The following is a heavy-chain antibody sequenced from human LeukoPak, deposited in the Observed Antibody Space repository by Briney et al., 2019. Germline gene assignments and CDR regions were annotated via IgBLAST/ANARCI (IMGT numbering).Heavy chain of an antibody. Sequence: PSETLSLTCAVYGGSFSGYYWSWIRQPPGKGLEWIGEINHSGSTNYNPSLKSRVTISVDTSKNHFSLKLSSVTAADTAVYYCARAAGRDTTSGLDFDYWGQGILVTVSS. CDR3: ARAAGRDTTSGLDFDY. D-gene: IGHD1-26*01. CDR1: GGSFSGYY. CDR2: INHSGST. J-gene: IGHJ4*02. V-gene: IGHV4-34*01.